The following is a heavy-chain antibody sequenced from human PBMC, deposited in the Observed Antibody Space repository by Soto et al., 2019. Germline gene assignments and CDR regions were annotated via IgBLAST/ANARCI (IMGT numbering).Heavy chain of an antibody. D-gene: IGHD3-10*01. V-gene: IGHV3-66*01. CDR2: IYSGGST. Sequence: EVQLVESGGGLVQPGGSLRLSCAASGFTVSSNYMSWVRQAPGKGLEWVSVIYSGGSTYYADSVKCRLTISRDNSKNTLYLQMNSLRAEDTAVYYCARDTPLLWFGELPLWHHAFDIWGPGTMVTVSS. J-gene: IGHJ3*02. CDR3: ARDTPLLWFGELPLWHHAFDI. CDR1: GFTVSSNY.